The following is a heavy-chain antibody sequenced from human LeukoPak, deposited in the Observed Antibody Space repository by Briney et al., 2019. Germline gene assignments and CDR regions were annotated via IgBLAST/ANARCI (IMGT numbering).Heavy chain of an antibody. J-gene: IGHJ3*02. CDR1: GFTFSSYA. V-gene: IGHV3-23*01. D-gene: IGHD5-18*01. Sequence: GGSLRLSCAASGFTFSSYAMSWVRQAPGKGLEWVSAISGSGGSTYYADSVKGRFTISRDNSKNTLYLQMNSLRAEDTAVYYCAKVEESRIQLWFSDAFDIWGQGTMVTVSS. CDR2: ISGSGGST. CDR3: AKVEESRIQLWFSDAFDI.